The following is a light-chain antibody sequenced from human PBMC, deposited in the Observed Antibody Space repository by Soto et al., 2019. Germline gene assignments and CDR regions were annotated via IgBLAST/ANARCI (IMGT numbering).Light chain of an antibody. CDR1: SSDVGGYNY. Sequence: SALPQPRSASGSPGQSVTISCTGTSSDVGGYNYVSWYQQHPGKAPKLMIYEVSKRPSGVPDRFSGSKSGNTASLTVSGLQAEDEADYYCSSYAGSNTRYVLGTGTKVTVL. CDR3: SSYAGSNTRYV. J-gene: IGLJ1*01. V-gene: IGLV2-8*01. CDR2: EVS.